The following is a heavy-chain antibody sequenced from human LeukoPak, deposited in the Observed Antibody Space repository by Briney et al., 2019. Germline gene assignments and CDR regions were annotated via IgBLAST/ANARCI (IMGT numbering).Heavy chain of an antibody. CDR3: ARDLRSGNYYSDY. CDR2: IYHSGST. V-gene: IGHV4-38-2*02. J-gene: IGHJ4*02. D-gene: IGHD3-10*02. CDR1: GYSISSGYY. Sequence: SETLSLTCALSGYSISSGYYWAWIRQPPGKGLEWIGSIYHSGSTYYNPYLKSRVAISVDTSKNQFSLKLSSVTAADTAVYYCARDLRSGNYYSDYWGQGTLVTVSA.